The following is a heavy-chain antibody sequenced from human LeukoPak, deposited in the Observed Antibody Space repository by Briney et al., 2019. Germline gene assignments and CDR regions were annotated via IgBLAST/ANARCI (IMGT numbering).Heavy chain of an antibody. Sequence: PGGSLRLSCAASGFTFRSYAMSWVRQAPGKGLEWVSSISGSGDSTYYADSVKGRFTISRDNSKNTLYLQMNSLRAEDTAVYYCAKGVVVVAAKYYFDYWGQGTLVTVSS. CDR1: GFTFRSYA. V-gene: IGHV3-23*01. D-gene: IGHD2-15*01. CDR3: AKGVVVVAAKYYFDY. CDR2: ISGSGDST. J-gene: IGHJ4*02.